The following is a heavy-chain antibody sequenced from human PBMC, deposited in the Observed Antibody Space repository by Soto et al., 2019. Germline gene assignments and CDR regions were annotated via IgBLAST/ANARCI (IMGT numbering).Heavy chain of an antibody. CDR1: GFTFSSYG. D-gene: IGHD3-10*01. CDR2: IWYDGSNK. Sequence: GGSLRLSCAASGFTFSSYGMHWVRQAPGKGLEWVAVIWYDGSNKYYADSVKGRFTISRDNSKNTLYLQMNSLRAEDTAVYYCARDRAERSMVRGVIFHYYYGMDVWGQGTTVTVSS. J-gene: IGHJ6*02. CDR3: ARDRAERSMVRGVIFHYYYGMDV. V-gene: IGHV3-33*01.